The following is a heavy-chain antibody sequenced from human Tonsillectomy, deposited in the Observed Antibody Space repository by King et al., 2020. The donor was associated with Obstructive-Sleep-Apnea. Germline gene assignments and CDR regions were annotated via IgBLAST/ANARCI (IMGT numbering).Heavy chain of an antibody. CDR2: IKKDGREK. Sequence: VQLVESGGGLVQPGGSLRLSCVVSGISFSNYWMSWVRQAPGKGLEWVANIKKDGREKYYAEAVKGRFTISRDNAKNSRFLQMNSLRVEDTAVYYCALITGSDYWGHGTMVTVSS. CDR3: ALITGSDY. CDR1: GISFSNYW. J-gene: IGHJ4*01. V-gene: IGHV3-7*01. D-gene: IGHD1-1*01.